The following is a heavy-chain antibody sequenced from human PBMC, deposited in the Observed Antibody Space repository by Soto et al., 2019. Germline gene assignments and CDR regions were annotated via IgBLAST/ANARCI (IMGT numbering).Heavy chain of an antibody. D-gene: IGHD2-8*02. CDR2: INHSGST. J-gene: IGHJ4*02. Sequence: SETLSLTCAVYGGSFSGYYWTWLRQPPGTWLEWIGEINHSGSTNYNPSLKIRVTISVDTSKNQFSLKLTSVTAADTAVYYCARDKITGLFDYWGQGTLVTVS. V-gene: IGHV4-34*01. CDR1: GGSFSGYY. CDR3: ARDKITGLFDY.